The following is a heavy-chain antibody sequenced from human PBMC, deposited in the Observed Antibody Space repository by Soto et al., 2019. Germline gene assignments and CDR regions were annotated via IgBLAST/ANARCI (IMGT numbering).Heavy chain of an antibody. CDR2: INAYNGNT. V-gene: IGHV1-18*04. D-gene: IGHD1-1*01. J-gene: IGHJ4*02. CDR3: ARDRDGMEFDY. Sequence: QVQLVQSGAEVKKPGASVTVSCKASGYTFSSYGISWVRQAPGQGLEWMGWINAYNGNTNYAQKLQGRVTMTTDTSKSTAYMERRSLRSDDTAVYYCARDRDGMEFDYWGQGTLVTVSS. CDR1: GYTFSSYG.